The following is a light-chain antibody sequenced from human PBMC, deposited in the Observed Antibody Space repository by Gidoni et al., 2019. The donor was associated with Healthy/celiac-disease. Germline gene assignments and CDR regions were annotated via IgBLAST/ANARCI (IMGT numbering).Light chain of an antibody. V-gene: IGKV3-20*01. CDR3: QQYGSSPT. CDR1: QSVSSSY. Sequence: EIVLTPSPGTLSLSPGERATLSCRASQSVSSSYLACYQQKPGQAPRLLIYGASSRATGIPDRFSGSGSVTDFTLTISRLEPEDFAVYYCQQYGSSPTFGQGTKVEIK. J-gene: IGKJ1*01. CDR2: GAS.